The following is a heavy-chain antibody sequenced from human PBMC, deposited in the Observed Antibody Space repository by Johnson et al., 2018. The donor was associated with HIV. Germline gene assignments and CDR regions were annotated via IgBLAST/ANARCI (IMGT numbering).Heavy chain of an antibody. CDR3: ARGGIAAAGDAFDI. CDR2: ISYDGSNE. Sequence: QVQLVESGGGVVQPGRSLRASCAASGFTFSSFAMHWVRQAPGKGLEWVAVISYDGSNEYYADSVKGRFTISRDNSKNTLYLQMNSLRAEDTAVYYCARGGIAAAGDAFDIWGQGTMVTVSS. CDR1: GFTFSSFA. V-gene: IGHV3-30-3*01. D-gene: IGHD6-13*01. J-gene: IGHJ3*02.